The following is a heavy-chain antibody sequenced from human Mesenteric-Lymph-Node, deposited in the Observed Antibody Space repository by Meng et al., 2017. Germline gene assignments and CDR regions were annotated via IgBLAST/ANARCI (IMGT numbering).Heavy chain of an antibody. V-gene: IGHV3-7*01. J-gene: IGHJ4*02. Sequence: GESLKISCAASGFTFNSYWMNWVRQAPGKGLEWVASINQDGSEKHYVDSVKGRFTISRDNAKNSLYLQMNSQGDEDMAVYFCARDPPSHLFGNTAYSGVMDHWGQGTLVTVSS. CDR2: INQDGSEK. D-gene: IGHD3-16*01. CDR1: GFTFNSYW. CDR3: ARDPPSHLFGNTAYSGVMDH.